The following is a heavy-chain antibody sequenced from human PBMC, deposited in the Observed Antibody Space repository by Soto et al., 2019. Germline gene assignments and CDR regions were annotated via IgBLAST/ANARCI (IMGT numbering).Heavy chain of an antibody. D-gene: IGHD5-18*01. CDR2: ISSSGST. Sequence: SETLSLTFTVSGNSVISDSYYWTWIRQPPGKGLEWIGYISSSGSTKYNPSLKSRVTISRDTSSNQFSLELTSVTAADTAIYYCARDIRGYSRAFDYWGQGTLVTVSS. CDR3: ARDIRGYSRAFDY. V-gene: IGHV4-61*01. CDR1: GNSVISDSYY. J-gene: IGHJ4*02.